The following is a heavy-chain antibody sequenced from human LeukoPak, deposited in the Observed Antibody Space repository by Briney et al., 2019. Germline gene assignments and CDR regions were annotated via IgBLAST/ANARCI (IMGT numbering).Heavy chain of an antibody. CDR1: GDSISSYY. CDR3: AASGTYSNWFDP. CDR2: IYDSGST. V-gene: IGHV4-59*01. Sequence: SETLSLTCTVSGDSISSYYWNWVRQSPGKGLEWIGYIYDSGSTNYKPSLKSRVTISVDPSKHQFSLNLRSATAADTAVYYCAASGTYSNWFDPWGQGTLVIVSS. J-gene: IGHJ5*02. D-gene: IGHD1-26*01.